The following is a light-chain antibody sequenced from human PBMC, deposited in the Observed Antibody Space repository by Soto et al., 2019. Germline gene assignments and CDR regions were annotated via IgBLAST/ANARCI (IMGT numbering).Light chain of an antibody. CDR3: QQYQSFPYT. J-gene: IGKJ2*01. CDR2: KAS. V-gene: IGKV1-5*03. Sequence: DIQMTQSPSTLSASVGDRVTITCRASQSISIGLAWYQQKPGKAPNLLIYKASRLESGVPSRFSGSGSWTEFTLTISSLQPDDFATYYCQQYQSFPYTFGRGTKVEVK. CDR1: QSISIG.